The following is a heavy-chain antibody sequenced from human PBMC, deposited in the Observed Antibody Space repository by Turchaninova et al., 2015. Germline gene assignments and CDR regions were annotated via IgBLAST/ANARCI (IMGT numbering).Heavy chain of an antibody. CDR1: DYSISSGYF. D-gene: IGHD2-21*02. V-gene: IGHV4-38-2*02. CDR2: THHSGAT. Sequence: QVQLQESGPGLVKPSETLSLTCIVSDYSISSGYFWAWIRQPPGKGLEWITTTHHSGATYYNPSLKSRGTISIDTAKNKFALRLSSVTAADTAVYYCAKTVCNGDCYADYWGQGTLVTVSS. CDR3: AKTVCNGDCYADY. J-gene: IGHJ4*02.